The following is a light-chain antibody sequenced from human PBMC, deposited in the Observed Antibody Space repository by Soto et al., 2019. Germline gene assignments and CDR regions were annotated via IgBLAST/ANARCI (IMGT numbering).Light chain of an antibody. CDR1: SSDVGGCNF. J-gene: IGLJ1*01. V-gene: IGLV2-11*01. Sequence: QSALAQPSSVSGSPGQSVTISCTGTSSDVGGCNFVSWYQQHPGKVPKLMIYDVTIRPSGVPDRFSGSKSGNTASLTISGLQADDEADYYCCSFVGTDSSFVFGSGTKVTVL. CDR2: DVT. CDR3: CSFVGTDSSFV.